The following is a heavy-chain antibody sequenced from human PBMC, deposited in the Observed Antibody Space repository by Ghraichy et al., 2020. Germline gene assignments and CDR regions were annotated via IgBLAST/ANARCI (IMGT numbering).Heavy chain of an antibody. CDR3: ARPDSLALYSMDV. Sequence: SETRSLTCTVSGGSISSSSYYWAWIRQPPGKGLEWIGSIYYTGSTYYNPSLKSRVTISKDTSKNQFSLKLNSVTAADTAVYYCARPDSLALYSMDVWGQGTTVTVSS. D-gene: IGHD4-11*01. J-gene: IGHJ6*02. V-gene: IGHV4-39*01. CDR2: IYYTGST. CDR1: GGSISSSSYY.